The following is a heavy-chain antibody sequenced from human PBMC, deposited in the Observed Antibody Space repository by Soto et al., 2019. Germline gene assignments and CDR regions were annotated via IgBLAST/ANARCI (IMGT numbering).Heavy chain of an antibody. J-gene: IGHJ3*02. V-gene: IGHV1-18*04. Sequence: GASVKVSCKASGYTFTSYGISWVRQAPGQGLEWMGWISAYNGNTNYAQKLQGRVTMTTDTSTSTAYMELRSLRSDDTAVYYCARDLLNWELLWEHDAFDIWGQGTMVTVSS. CDR2: ISAYNGNT. D-gene: IGHD1-26*01. CDR1: GYTFTSYG. CDR3: ARDLLNWELLWEHDAFDI.